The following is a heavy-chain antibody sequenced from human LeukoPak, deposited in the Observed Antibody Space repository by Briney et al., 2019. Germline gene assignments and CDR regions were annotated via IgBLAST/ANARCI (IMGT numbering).Heavy chain of an antibody. J-gene: IGHJ4*02. CDR3: AKWGDYDVLTGYYVSDF. D-gene: IGHD3-9*01. CDR2: ISVRSDNT. Sequence: GASLRLSCAASGFIFSNYAMYCVRQAPGKGLGWVSAISVRSDNTYYADSVKGRFTLSRDSSKTALYLQMNSLRADDTAVYYCAKWGDYDVLTGYYVSDFWGQGTLVTVSS. CDR1: GFIFSNYA. V-gene: IGHV3-23*01.